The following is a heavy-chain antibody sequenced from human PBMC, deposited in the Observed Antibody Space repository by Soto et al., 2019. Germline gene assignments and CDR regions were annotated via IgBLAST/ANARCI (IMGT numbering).Heavy chain of an antibody. CDR3: ATAGPYVWGSYRHTLDY. CDR1: GYTLTELS. J-gene: IGHJ4*02. Sequence: ASVKVSCKVSGYTLTELSMHWVRQAPGKGLEWMGGFDPEDGETIYAQKFQGRVTMTEDTSTDTAYMELSSLRSEDTAVYYCATAGPYVWGSYRHTLDYWGQGTLVTVSS. CDR2: FDPEDGET. V-gene: IGHV1-24*01. D-gene: IGHD3-16*02.